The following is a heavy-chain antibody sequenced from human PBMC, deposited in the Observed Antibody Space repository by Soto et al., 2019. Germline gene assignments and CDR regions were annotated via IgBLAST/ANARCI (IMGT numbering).Heavy chain of an antibody. J-gene: IGHJ4*02. Sequence: QVQLVQSGAEVKKPGASVKVSCKASGYTFTNYGVSWVRQAPGQGLEWMGWINTYNGNTNYEEKFQGRVTVTTDTPTTTAEMERRSRRADDTAVYYCARGADPTYFDNWGQGTLVTVSS. V-gene: IGHV1-18*01. CDR3: ARGADPTYFDN. CDR1: GYTFTNYG. CDR2: INTYNGNT. D-gene: IGHD6-25*01.